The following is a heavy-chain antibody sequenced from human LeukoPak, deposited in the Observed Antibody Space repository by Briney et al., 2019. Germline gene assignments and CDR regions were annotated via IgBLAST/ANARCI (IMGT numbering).Heavy chain of an antibody. V-gene: IGHV3-30*18. CDR1: GFTFSSYG. CDR3: AKEGGSKPYSSGWNLGLDY. D-gene: IGHD6-19*01. J-gene: IGHJ4*02. CDR2: ISYDGSNK. Sequence: GRSLRLSCAASGFTFSSYGMHWVRQAPGKGLERVAVISYDGSNKYYADSVKGRFTISRDNSKNTLYLQMNSLRAEDTAVYYCAKEGGSKPYSSGWNLGLDYWGQGTLVTVSS.